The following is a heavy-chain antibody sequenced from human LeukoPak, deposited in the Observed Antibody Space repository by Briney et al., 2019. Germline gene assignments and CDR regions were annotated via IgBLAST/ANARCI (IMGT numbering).Heavy chain of an antibody. V-gene: IGHV4-31*03. J-gene: IGHJ4*02. CDR3: ARVLWCSGYYFDY. Sequence: PSETLSLTCTVSGGSISSGGYYWSWIRQHPGKGLEWIGYIYYSGSTYYNPSLKSRVTISVDTSKNQFSLKLSSVTAADTAVYYCARVLWCSGYYFDYWGQGTLVTVSS. CDR2: IYYSGST. D-gene: IGHD3-22*01. CDR1: GGSISSGGYY.